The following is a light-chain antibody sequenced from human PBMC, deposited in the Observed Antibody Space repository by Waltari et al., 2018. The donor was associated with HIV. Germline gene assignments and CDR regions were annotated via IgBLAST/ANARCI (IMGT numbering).Light chain of an antibody. Sequence: IVMTQSPDSLAVSLGERATINCKSSQSVLYSSNNKNYLAWYQQKPGQPPKLHIYWASTVESGVPDRFSGSGSGTDFTLTISSLQAEDVALYYCQQYYSTPRTFGQGTKVEVK. CDR3: QQYYSTPRT. J-gene: IGKJ1*01. CDR2: WAS. V-gene: IGKV4-1*01. CDR1: QSVLYSSNNKNY.